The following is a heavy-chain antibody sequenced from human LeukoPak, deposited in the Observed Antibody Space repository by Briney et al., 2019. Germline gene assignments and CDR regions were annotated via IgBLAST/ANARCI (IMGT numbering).Heavy chain of an antibody. CDR3: ASISLNYYDSSGYYLGYFDL. J-gene: IGHJ2*01. CDR1: GGSISSSSYY. D-gene: IGHD3-22*01. CDR2: IYYSGST. Sequence: PSETLSLTCTVSGGSISSSSYYWGWIRQPPGKGLEWIGNIYYSGSTYYNPSLKSRVTISVDTSKNQFSLKLSSVTAADTAVYYCASISLNYYDSSGYYLGYFDLWGRGTLVTVSS. V-gene: IGHV4-39*07.